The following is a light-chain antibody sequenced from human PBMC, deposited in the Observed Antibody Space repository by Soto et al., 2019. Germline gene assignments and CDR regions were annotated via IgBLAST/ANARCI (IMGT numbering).Light chain of an antibody. CDR2: EVT. V-gene: IGLV2-14*01. J-gene: IGLJ7*01. CDR1: ISDVGAYNF. CDR3: SSYTTSAPYV. Sequence: QSALTQPASVSGSPGQSITISCTGTISDVGAYNFVSWYQHHPGRAPKLIIYEVTIRPSGVSNRFSGSKSGNTASLTISGLQAEDEAYYYCSSYTTSAPYVFGSGTQLTVL.